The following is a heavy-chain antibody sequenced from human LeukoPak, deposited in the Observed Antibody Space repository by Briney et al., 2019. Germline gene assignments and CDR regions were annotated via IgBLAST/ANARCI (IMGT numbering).Heavy chain of an antibody. V-gene: IGHV3-20*04. CDR3: AKTPGRNCGGDCYSGWFDP. Sequence: GGSLRLSCAASGFTFDDYGMSWVRQAPGKGLEWASGINWNGGSTGYADSVKGRFTISRDNSKNTLYLQMNSLRAEDTAVYYCAKTPGRNCGGDCYSGWFDPWGQGTLVTASS. J-gene: IGHJ5*02. CDR2: INWNGGST. D-gene: IGHD2-21*02. CDR1: GFTFDDYG.